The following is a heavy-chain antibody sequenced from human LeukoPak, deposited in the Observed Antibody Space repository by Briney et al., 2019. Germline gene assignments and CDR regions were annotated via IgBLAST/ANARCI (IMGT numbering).Heavy chain of an antibody. D-gene: IGHD1-26*01. Sequence: GGSLRLSCEASGFSFSDSWMNWVRQAPGKGLEWVANIQRDGSVRYYVDSVKGRFTISRGNARNSMYLQMNSLRAEDTAVYYCARYSGTFSNSYFDCWGQGTLVTVSS. J-gene: IGHJ4*02. CDR1: GFSFSDSW. V-gene: IGHV3-7*01. CDR3: ARYSGTFSNSYFDC. CDR2: IQRDGSVR.